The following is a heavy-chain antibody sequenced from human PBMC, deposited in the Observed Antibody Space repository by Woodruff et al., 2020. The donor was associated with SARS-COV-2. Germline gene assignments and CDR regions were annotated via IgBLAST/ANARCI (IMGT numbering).Heavy chain of an antibody. D-gene: IGHD3-3*01. CDR2: IYYSGST. Sequence: GSIYYSGSTYYNPSLKSRVTISVDTSKNQFSLKLSSVTAADTAMYYCARHIDNTIFGVVIIPGAFDYWGQGT. CDR3: ARHIDNTIFGVVIIPGAFDY. V-gene: IGHV4-39*01. J-gene: IGHJ4*02.